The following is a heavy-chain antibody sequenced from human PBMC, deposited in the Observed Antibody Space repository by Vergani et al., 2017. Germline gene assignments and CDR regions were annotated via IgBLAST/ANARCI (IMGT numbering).Heavy chain of an antibody. CDR3: ARGRTTVTLYYYYYGMDV. CDR1: GGTFSSYT. V-gene: IGHV1-69*02. Sequence: QVQLVQSGAEVKKPGSSVKVSCKASGGTFSSYTISWVRQAPGQGLEWMGRIIPILGIANYAQKFQGRVTITADKSTSTAYMELSSLRSEDTAVYYCARGRTTVTLYYYYYGMDVWGQGTTFTVSS. CDR2: IIPILGIA. J-gene: IGHJ6*02. D-gene: IGHD4-11*01.